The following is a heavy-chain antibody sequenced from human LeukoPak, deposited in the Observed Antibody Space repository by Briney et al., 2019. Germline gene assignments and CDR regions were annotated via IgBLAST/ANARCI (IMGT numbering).Heavy chain of an antibody. CDR3: ARSGVALFDY. CDR2: ITSSSSYI. CDR1: GFTFNSYS. Sequence: PGGSLRLSCAASGFTFNSYSMNWVRQAPGKGLEWVSSITSSSSYIYYADSVKGRFTVSRDNAKNSLYLQMNSLRAEDTGVYYCARSGVALFDYRGQGTLVTVSS. V-gene: IGHV3-21*01. D-gene: IGHD3-3*01. J-gene: IGHJ4*02.